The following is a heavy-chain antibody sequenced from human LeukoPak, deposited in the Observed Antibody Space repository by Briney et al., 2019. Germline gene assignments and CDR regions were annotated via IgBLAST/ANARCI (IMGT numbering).Heavy chain of an antibody. V-gene: IGHV1-3*01. CDR3: ARPLAVAGFDY. Sequence: ASVKVSCKASGYTFTRYALHWARQAPGQRLEWMGWINAGTAITKYSQKFQDRVTISRDTSARTVYMGLNSLRFEDTALYYCARPLAVAGFDYWGQGTLVTVSS. CDR2: INAGTAIT. D-gene: IGHD6-19*01. CDR1: GYTFTRYA. J-gene: IGHJ4*02.